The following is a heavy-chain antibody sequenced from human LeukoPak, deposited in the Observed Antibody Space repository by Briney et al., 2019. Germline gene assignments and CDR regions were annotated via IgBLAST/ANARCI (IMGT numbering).Heavy chain of an antibody. Sequence: ASVKVSCKASGYTFTDYYLHWVRQSPGHGLEWMGWINPKTGATKYAQNFQGRVTMTRDTSINTAYMEVSRLRSDDTAVFYCARDLAMYSPDLDYCGQGTPVTV. D-gene: IGHD1-26*01. CDR2: INPKTGAT. CDR1: GYTFTDYY. V-gene: IGHV1-2*02. CDR3: ARDLAMYSPDLDY. J-gene: IGHJ4*02.